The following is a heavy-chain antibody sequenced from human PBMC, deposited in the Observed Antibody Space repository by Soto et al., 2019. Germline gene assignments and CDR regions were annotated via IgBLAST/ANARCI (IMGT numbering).Heavy chain of an antibody. J-gene: IGHJ5*02. CDR3: ARGRLVDIVVVATLYAGVSRFDP. Sequence: QVQLQESGPGLVKPSQTLSLTCTVSGGSISSGDYYWSWIRQPPGKGLEWVGYIYYSGSTFYNPSLESRVTISVAMSKNQFPLRLTSVTAADTAVYYCARGRLVDIVVVATLYAGVSRFDPWGQGTLVTVSS. D-gene: IGHD2-21*01. CDR1: GGSISSGDYY. CDR2: IYYSGST. V-gene: IGHV4-30-4*01.